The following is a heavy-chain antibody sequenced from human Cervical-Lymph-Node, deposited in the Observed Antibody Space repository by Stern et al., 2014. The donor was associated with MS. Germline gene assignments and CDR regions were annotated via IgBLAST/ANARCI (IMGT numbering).Heavy chain of an antibody. CDR1: GFTFNAYV. D-gene: IGHD1-26*01. Sequence: EVQLVESGGGLVQPGGSLRLSCAASGFTFNAYVMSWVRQAPGKGLEWISVLSGSRTSAYYADSVKGRFTISRDNSKNTLFLQMDRLRPEDTAMYFCVKDSQWAASLSRYFDNWGQGTLVTVSS. V-gene: IGHV3-23*04. CDR2: LSGSRTSA. J-gene: IGHJ4*02. CDR3: VKDSQWAASLSRYFDN.